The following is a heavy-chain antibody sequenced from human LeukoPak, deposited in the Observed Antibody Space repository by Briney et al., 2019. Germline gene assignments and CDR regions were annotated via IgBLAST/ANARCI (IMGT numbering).Heavy chain of an antibody. Sequence: ASVKVSCKASGYTFTSYDINWVRQATGQGLEWMGWMNPNSGNTGYAQKFQGRVTITRNTSISTAYMELSSLRSEDTAVYYCARGQPREKHFDYWGQGTLVTVSS. V-gene: IGHV1-8*03. CDR1: GYTFTSYD. J-gene: IGHJ4*02. CDR2: MNPNSGNT. D-gene: IGHD6-13*01. CDR3: ARGQPREKHFDY.